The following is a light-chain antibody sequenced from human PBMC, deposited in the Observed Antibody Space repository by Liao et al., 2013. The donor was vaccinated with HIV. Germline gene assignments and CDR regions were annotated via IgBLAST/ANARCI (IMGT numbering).Light chain of an antibody. CDR3: QLWDRSVGHRV. V-gene: IGLV3-21*04. CDR2: YDA. CDR1: NIGGKS. Sequence: SYELTQPPSVSVAPGKTATITCGGTNIGGKSVHWYQQKPGQAPLLVIYYDADRPSGIPERFSGSNSGNTATLSISTVEAGDEADYYCQLWDRSVGHRVFGGGTKLTVL. J-gene: IGLJ3*02.